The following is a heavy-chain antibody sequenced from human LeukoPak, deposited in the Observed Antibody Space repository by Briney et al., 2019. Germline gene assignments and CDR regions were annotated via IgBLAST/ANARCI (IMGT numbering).Heavy chain of an antibody. CDR1: GYTLTELS. CDR3: ARVSGYDWESSYDY. D-gene: IGHD5-12*01. J-gene: IGHJ4*02. CDR2: FDPEDGET. Sequence: ASVKVSCKVSGYTLTELSMHWVRQAPGKGIEWMGGFDPEDGETIYAQKFQGRVTMTEDTSTDTAYMELSSLRSEGTAVYYCARVSGYDWESSYDYWGQGTLVTVSS. V-gene: IGHV1-24*01.